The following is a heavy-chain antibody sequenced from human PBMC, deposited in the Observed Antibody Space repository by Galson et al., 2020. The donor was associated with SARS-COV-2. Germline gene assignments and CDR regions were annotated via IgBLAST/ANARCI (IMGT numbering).Heavy chain of an antibody. CDR2: IYYDGITK. Sequence: GGSLRLSCAASGFTFSSYGMHWVRQAPGKGLEGVTLIYYDGITKYYADSVKGRFTISRDNSNNTLYLQMNSLRVEDTAVYYCARGRYFGAGSYGDSWGQGTLVTVSS. CDR1: GFTFSSYG. V-gene: IGHV3-33*01. D-gene: IGHD3-10*01. J-gene: IGHJ4*02. CDR3: ARGRYFGAGSYGDS.